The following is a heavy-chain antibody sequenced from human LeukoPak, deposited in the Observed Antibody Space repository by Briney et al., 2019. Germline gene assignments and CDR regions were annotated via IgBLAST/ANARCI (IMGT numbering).Heavy chain of an antibody. D-gene: IGHD1-1*01. V-gene: IGHV1-2*02. CDR1: GYTFTGYY. J-gene: IGHJ6*03. CDR2: INPNSGGT. Sequence: GASVKVSCKASGYTFTGYYMHWVRQAPGQGLEWMGWINPNSGGTNYAQKFQGRVTMTRDTFISTAYMELSRLRSDDTAVYYCARVIGNDEPDYYYYYYYMDVWGKGTTVTVSS. CDR3: ARVIGNDEPDYYYYYYYMDV.